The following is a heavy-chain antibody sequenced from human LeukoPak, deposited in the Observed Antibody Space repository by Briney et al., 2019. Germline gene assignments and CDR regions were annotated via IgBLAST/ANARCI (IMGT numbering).Heavy chain of an antibody. Sequence: RGSLRLSCSPSGFTFSTYAMSWVRQAPGRGLEWVSTISGRGGSTYYADSVKGRFTISRDNSKNTLCLQMNSLRAEDTAVYYCAKEVGGWPTHAFDYWGQGPLVTVSS. CDR3: AKEVGGWPTHAFDY. V-gene: IGHV3-23*01. CDR1: GFTFSTYA. CDR2: ISGRGGST. J-gene: IGHJ4*02. D-gene: IGHD1-26*01.